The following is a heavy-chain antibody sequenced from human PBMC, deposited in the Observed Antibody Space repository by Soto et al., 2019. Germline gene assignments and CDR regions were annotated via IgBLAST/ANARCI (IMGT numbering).Heavy chain of an antibody. CDR2: INPKSDVT. V-gene: IGHV1-2*02. J-gene: IGHJ5*02. D-gene: IGHD2-2*01. CDR1: GYTFNDYK. CDR3: ARGAMLPAALSTWFDP. Sequence: GASVKVSCKASGYTFNDYKIHWVRQAPGQGLEWMGWINPKSDVTNYAHKFKDRVTMTRDTSNNTAYLDLSRLTFDDTALYYCARGAMLPAALSTWFDPWGQGTPVTVSS.